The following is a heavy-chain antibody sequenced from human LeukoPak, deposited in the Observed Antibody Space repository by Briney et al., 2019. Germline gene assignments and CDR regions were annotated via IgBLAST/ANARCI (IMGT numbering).Heavy chain of an antibody. CDR3: AKHENAAQYGAYYYDSSGYSPFDY. CDR1: GFTLSTYA. J-gene: IGHJ4*02. Sequence: GGSLRLSYAASGFTLSTYAMHWVRQAPGKGLEWVAVISYDGSNKYYADSVKGRFTISRDNSKNTLYLQMNSLRAEDTAVYYCAKHENAAQYGAYYYDSSGYSPFDYWGQGTLVTVS. CDR2: ISYDGSNK. D-gene: IGHD3-22*01. V-gene: IGHV3-30-3*02.